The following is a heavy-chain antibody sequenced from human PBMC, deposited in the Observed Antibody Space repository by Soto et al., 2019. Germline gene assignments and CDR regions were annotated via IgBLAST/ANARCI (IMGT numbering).Heavy chain of an antibody. Sequence: SETLSLTCTVSGGSISSSSYYWGWIRQPPGKGLEWIGSIYYSGSTYYNPSLKSRVTISVDTSKNQFSLKLSSVTAADTAVYYSGRFVRGDLGALDYGGKGTLVTFS. CDR2: IYYSGST. D-gene: IGHD3-16*01. CDR1: GGSISSSSYY. CDR3: GRFVRGDLGALDY. V-gene: IGHV4-39*01. J-gene: IGHJ4*02.